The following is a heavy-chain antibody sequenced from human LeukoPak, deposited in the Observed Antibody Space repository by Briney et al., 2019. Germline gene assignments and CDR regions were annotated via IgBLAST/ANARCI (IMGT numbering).Heavy chain of an antibody. CDR1: GYTFTGYY. V-gene: IGHV1-18*04. CDR3: ARDKVTTVTSGDWFDP. CDR2: ISAYNGNT. D-gene: IGHD4-17*01. Sequence: GASVKVSCKASGYTFTGYYMHWVRQAPGQGLEWMGWISAYNGNTNYAQKLQGRVTMTTDTSTSTAYVELRGLRSDDTAVYYCARDKVTTVTSGDWFDPWGQGTLVTVSS. J-gene: IGHJ5*02.